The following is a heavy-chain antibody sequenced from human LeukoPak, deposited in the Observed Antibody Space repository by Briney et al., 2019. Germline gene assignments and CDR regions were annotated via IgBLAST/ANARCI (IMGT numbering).Heavy chain of an antibody. CDR1: GGSISSGGYY. Sequence: SQTLSLTCTVSGGSISSGGYYWSWIRQHPGKGLEWIGYIYYSGSTYYNPSLKSRVTISVDTSKNQFSLKLSSVTAADTAVYYCAVSSSWYFGFDYWGQGTLVTVSS. J-gene: IGHJ4*02. CDR3: AVSSSWYFGFDY. V-gene: IGHV4-31*03. CDR2: IYYSGST. D-gene: IGHD6-13*01.